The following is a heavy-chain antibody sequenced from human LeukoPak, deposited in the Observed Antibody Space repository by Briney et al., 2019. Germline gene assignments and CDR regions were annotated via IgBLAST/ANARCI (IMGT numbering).Heavy chain of an antibody. V-gene: IGHV3-21*01. Sequence: PGGSLRLSCAASGFTFSSYSMNWVRQAPGKGLEWVSSISSSSSYMYYADSVKGRFTISRDNAKNSLYLQMNSLRAEDTAVYYCARGTINLVGAMDYWGQGTLVTVSS. CDR1: GFTFSSYS. D-gene: IGHD1-26*01. CDR2: ISSSSSYM. J-gene: IGHJ4*02. CDR3: ARGTINLVGAMDY.